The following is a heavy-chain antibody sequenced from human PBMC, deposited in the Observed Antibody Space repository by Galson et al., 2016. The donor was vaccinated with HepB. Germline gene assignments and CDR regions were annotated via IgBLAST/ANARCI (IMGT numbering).Heavy chain of an antibody. CDR1: GFTFTNYW. CDR2: IKEDGTEK. V-gene: IGHV3-7*01. D-gene: IGHD5-24*01. J-gene: IGHJ4*02. Sequence: SLRLSCAASGFTFTNYWMTWVRQAPGKGLEWVANIKEDGTEKCYADSVKGRFTISRDNARNSLYLQMNSLRAEDTGINYCAREGLADGSYFDYWGRGTLVTVS. CDR3: AREGLADGSYFDY.